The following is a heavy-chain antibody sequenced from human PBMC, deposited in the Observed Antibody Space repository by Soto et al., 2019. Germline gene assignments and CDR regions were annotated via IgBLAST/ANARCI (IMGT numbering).Heavy chain of an antibody. V-gene: IGHV3-30*18. D-gene: IGHD6-13*01. Sequence: GGSLRLSCAASGFTFSSYGMHWVRQAPGKGLEWVAVISYDGSNKYYADSVKGRFTISRDNSKNTLYLQMNSLRAEDTAVYYCAKQAPGIGIDYWGQGTLVTVSS. CDR3: AKQAPGIGIDY. CDR2: ISYDGSNK. J-gene: IGHJ4*02. CDR1: GFTFSSYG.